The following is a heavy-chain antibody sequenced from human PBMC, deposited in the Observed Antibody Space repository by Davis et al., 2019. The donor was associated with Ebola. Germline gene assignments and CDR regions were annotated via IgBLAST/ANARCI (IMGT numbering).Heavy chain of an antibody. Sequence: GSLRLSCTVSGGSISSYYWSWIRQPPGKGLEWIGYIYYSGSTNYNPSLKSRVTISVDTSKNQFSLKLSSVTAADTAVYYCARVSYYYDSSGYHMGGFDYWGQGTLVTVSS. CDR1: GGSISSYY. D-gene: IGHD3-22*01. V-gene: IGHV4-59*01. CDR2: IYYSGST. CDR3: ARVSYYYDSSGYHMGGFDY. J-gene: IGHJ4*02.